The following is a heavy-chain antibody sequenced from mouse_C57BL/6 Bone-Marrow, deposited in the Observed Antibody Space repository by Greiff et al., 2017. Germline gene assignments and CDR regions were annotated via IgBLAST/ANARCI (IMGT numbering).Heavy chain of an antibody. V-gene: IGHV1-5*01. J-gene: IGHJ3*01. CDR3: TTIYDGYYVSLAY. D-gene: IGHD2-3*01. CDR2: IYPGNSDT. CDR1: GYTFTSYW. Sequence: VQLQQSGTVLARPGASVKMSCKTSGYTFTSYWMHWVKQRPGQGLEWIGAIYPGNSDTSYNQKFKGKAKLTAVTSASTAYMELSSLTNEVSAVYYCTTIYDGYYVSLAYWGQGTLVTVSA.